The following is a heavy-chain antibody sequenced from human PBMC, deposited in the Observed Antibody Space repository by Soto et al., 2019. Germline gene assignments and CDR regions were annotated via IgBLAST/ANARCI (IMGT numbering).Heavy chain of an antibody. CDR1: GASMNSRTYF. J-gene: IGHJ6*02. CDR2: MSYSGNS. D-gene: IGHD3-10*01. Sequence: SETLSLTCTVSGASMNSRTYFWGWIRQPPGRGLGWIGSMSYSGNSHYNPSLKSRGTISIDTPKNQISLKLSSVTAADTAVYYCARANTMVRGVIPYGMDVWGQGTTVTVSS. CDR3: ARANTMVRGVIPYGMDV. V-gene: IGHV4-39*01.